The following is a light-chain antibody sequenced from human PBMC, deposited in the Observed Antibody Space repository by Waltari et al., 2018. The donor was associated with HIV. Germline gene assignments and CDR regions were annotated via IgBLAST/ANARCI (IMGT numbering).Light chain of an antibody. CDR1: SGDVGGYNF. CDR3: CSYTSSGPRYVL. V-gene: IGLV2-14*03. Sequence: QSALTQPASVSGSLGQSITISCTGTSGDVGGYNFVSWSQQHPGKAPKLIIYNVNSRPSGVSIRFSGSRSANTASLTISGLQAEDEADYFCCSYTSSGPRYVLFGGGTGLTVL. J-gene: IGLJ2*01. CDR2: NVN.